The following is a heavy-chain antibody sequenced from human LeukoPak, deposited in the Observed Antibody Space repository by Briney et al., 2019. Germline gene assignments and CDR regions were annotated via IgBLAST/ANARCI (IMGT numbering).Heavy chain of an antibody. D-gene: IGHD2/OR15-2a*01. Sequence: ASVTVSFKASGCTFSSYASNWVRQAPGQGREGMGWIIPIFGRANYAQKLQGRVTITADESTSTANMELRSLRSQHTAVYYCARNRDLGPAAYIHHWSQGSLVTASS. CDR1: GCTFSSYA. CDR3: ARNRDLGPAAYIHH. J-gene: IGHJ1*01. CDR2: IIPIFGRA. V-gene: IGHV1-69*13.